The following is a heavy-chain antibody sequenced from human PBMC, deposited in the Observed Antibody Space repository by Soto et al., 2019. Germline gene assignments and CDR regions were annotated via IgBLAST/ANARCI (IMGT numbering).Heavy chain of an antibody. V-gene: IGHV1-69*11. CDR3: ARRPKTRSTYDPYAMDV. J-gene: IGHJ6*02. Sequence: VHLVQSGTEVKKPGSSVKVSCKAAGGTFRSSGFSWVLHAHGQGLEWMGMIVPSLDTTNYAQKFQARVTITEDEVTSTAYMGLRSLRSEDTAVSYCARRPKTRSTYDPYAMDVLGQGIRVIVSS. CDR1: GGTFRSSG. D-gene: IGHD3-16*01. CDR2: IVPSLDTT.